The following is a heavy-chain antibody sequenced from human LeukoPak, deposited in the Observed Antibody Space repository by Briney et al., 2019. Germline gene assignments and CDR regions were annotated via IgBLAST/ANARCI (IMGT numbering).Heavy chain of an antibody. Sequence: SETLSLTCTVSGGSISSSSYYWGWIRQPPGKGLEWIGSIYYSGSTYYNPSLKSRVTISIDGSKNQFSLKLSSVTAADTAVYYCARNGYYFDYWGQGTLVTVSS. D-gene: IGHD1-14*01. V-gene: IGHV4-39*07. CDR2: IYYSGST. CDR1: GGSISSSSYY. J-gene: IGHJ4*02. CDR3: ARNGYYFDY.